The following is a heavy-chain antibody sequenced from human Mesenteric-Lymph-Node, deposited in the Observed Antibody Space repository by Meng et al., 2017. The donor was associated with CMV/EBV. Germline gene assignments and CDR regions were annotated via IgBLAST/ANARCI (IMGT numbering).Heavy chain of an antibody. CDR3: ARGGGSSDY. D-gene: IGHD2-2*01. CDR1: GFTFSSYW. J-gene: IGHJ4*02. Sequence: GESLKISCAASGFTFSSYWISWVRQAPGKGLEWVANKNIEGSQKYYVDFVKGRFTISRDNAENSLYLQMNSLRVEDTAVYYCARGGGSSDYWGQGTLVTVSS. V-gene: IGHV3-7*01. CDR2: KNIEGSQK.